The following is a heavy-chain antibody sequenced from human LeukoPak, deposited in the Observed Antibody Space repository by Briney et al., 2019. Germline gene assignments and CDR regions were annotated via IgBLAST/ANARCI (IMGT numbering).Heavy chain of an antibody. Sequence: SQTLSLTCAISGDSVSSNSAAWHWIRQSPSRGLKWLGRTYYRSKWYNDYAVSVKSRITINPDTSKNQFSLQLNSVTPEDTAVYYCARDHVAGMYNWFDPWGQGTLVTVSS. D-gene: IGHD6-19*01. CDR2: TYYRSKWYN. J-gene: IGHJ5*02. CDR1: GDSVSSNSAA. CDR3: ARDHVAGMYNWFDP. V-gene: IGHV6-1*01.